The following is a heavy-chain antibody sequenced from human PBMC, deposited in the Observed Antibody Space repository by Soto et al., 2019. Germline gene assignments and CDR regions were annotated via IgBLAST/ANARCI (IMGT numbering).Heavy chain of an antibody. Sequence: QTLSLTGANSGYSVCSNSGAWNLIRQSPSRGLEWLGRTYYRSKWYNDYAVSVKSRITINPDTSKNQFSLQLNSVTPEDTAVYYCARGYYDSSGYLGAFDIWGQGTMVPVS. CDR2: TYYRSKWYN. D-gene: IGHD3-22*01. J-gene: IGHJ3*02. V-gene: IGHV6-1*01. CDR1: GYSVCSNSGA. CDR3: ARGYYDSSGYLGAFDI.